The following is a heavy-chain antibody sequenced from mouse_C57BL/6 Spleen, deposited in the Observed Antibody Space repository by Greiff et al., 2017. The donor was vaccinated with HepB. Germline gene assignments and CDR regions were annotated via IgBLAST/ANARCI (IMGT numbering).Heavy chain of an antibody. D-gene: IGHD1-1*01. J-gene: IGHJ4*01. CDR3: ARELLRSYAMDY. CDR1: GYAFTNYL. V-gene: IGHV1-54*01. Sequence: VQLQQSGAELVRPGTSVKVSCKASGYAFTNYLIEWVKQRPGQGLEWIGMIHPNSGSTNYNEKFKSKATLTVDKSSSTAYMQLSSLTSEDSAVYYCARELLRSYAMDYWGQGTSVTVSS. CDR2: IHPNSGST.